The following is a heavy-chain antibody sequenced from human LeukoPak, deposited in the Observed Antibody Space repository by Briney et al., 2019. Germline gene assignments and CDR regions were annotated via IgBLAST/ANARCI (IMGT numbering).Heavy chain of an antibody. CDR1: GYTLTELS. CDR2: FDLEDGET. V-gene: IGHV1-24*01. CDR3: ATNAVLWFGELTHPFDY. Sequence: ASVKVSCKVSGYTLTELSMHWVRQAPGKGHEWMGGFDLEDGETIYATKFQGRVTMTEDTSTDTAYMELSSLRSEDAAVYYCATNAVLWFGELTHPFDYWGQGTLVTVSS. J-gene: IGHJ4*02. D-gene: IGHD3-10*01.